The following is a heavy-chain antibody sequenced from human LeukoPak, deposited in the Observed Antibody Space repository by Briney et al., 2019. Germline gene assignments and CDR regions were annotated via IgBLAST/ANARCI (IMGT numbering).Heavy chain of an antibody. CDR1: GAYLGSGNYY. V-gene: IGHV4-61*01. J-gene: IGHJ4*02. CDR3: ATSVGYDYGDYRD. CDR2: ISHSGST. D-gene: IGHD4-17*01. Sequence: PSETLSLTCTVSGAYLGSGNYYWSWIRQPPGKGLQYIGYISHSGSTNYNPSLKYRVSISVDTSKNQFSLNLRSVTAADTALYYCATSVGYDYGDYRDWGQGTLVTVSS.